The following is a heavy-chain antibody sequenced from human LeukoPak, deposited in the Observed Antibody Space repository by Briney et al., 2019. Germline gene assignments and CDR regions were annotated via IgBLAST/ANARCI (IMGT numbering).Heavy chain of an antibody. CDR3: ARVDGYSGYDSI. Sequence: ASVKVSCKASGGTFSSYAISWVRQAPGQGLEWMGRIIPILGIANYAQKFQGRVTITADKSTSTAYMELSNLRSEDTAVYYCARVDGYSGYDSIWGQGTMVTVSS. CDR2: IIPILGIA. CDR1: GGTFSSYA. J-gene: IGHJ3*02. V-gene: IGHV1-69*04. D-gene: IGHD5-12*01.